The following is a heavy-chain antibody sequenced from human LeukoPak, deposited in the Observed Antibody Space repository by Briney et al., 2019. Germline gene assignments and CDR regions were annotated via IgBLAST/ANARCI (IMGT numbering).Heavy chain of an antibody. J-gene: IGHJ2*01. Sequence: GGSLRLSCTASGFPFSSYAMHWVRQAPGKGLEWVAFIRHDGSNKYHSNSVQGRFTISRDNSRNTLYLQMNSLRAEDTAVYYCAKGSSTYSITSYWYFDLWGRGTLVTVSS. D-gene: IGHD6-13*01. CDR3: AKGSSTYSITSYWYFDL. CDR2: IRHDGSNK. V-gene: IGHV3-30*02. CDR1: GFPFSSYA.